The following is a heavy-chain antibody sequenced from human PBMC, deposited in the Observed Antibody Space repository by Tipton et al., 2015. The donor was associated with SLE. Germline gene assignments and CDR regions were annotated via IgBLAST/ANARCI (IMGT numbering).Heavy chain of an antibody. CDR1: GFTFGKFA. D-gene: IGHD6-13*01. V-gene: IGHV3-30*04. J-gene: IGHJ1*01. CDR3: ARGDSSSLVGYFRH. Sequence: SLRLSCAASGFTFGKFAMHWVRQAPGKGLEWVAVISYDGTEKYYADSVKGRFTISRDYSRNTLYLQMNSLRSEDTAVFYCARGDSSSLVGYFRHWGQGTLVTVSA. CDR2: ISYDGTEK.